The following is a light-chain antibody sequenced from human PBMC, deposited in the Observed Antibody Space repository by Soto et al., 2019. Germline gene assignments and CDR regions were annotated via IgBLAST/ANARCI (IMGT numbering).Light chain of an antibody. CDR1: SSDVGGYNY. CDR2: DVS. V-gene: IGLV2-14*01. Sequence: QSVLTQPASVSGSPGQSITISCTGTSSDVGGYNYVSWYQQHPGKAPKLMIYDVSNRPSGVSNRCSGSKSGNTASLTISGLQAEDEAEYYCSAYTSSSTLGVVFGGGTKLTVL. J-gene: IGLJ2*01. CDR3: SAYTSSSTLGVV.